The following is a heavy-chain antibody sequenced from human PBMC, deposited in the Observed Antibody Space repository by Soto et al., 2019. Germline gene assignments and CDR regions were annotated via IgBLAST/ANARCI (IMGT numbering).Heavy chain of an antibody. CDR2: ISYDGSNK. J-gene: IGHJ3*01. Sequence: GGSLRLSCAASGFTFRSYGMHWVRQAPAKGLEWVAVISYDGSNKYYADSVKGRFTISRDNSKNTLYLQMNSLRAEDTAVYYCAKGGVGSTSNAFDVWGQGTMVTVSS. CDR3: AKGGVGSTSNAFDV. D-gene: IGHD1-26*01. CDR1: GFTFRSYG. V-gene: IGHV3-30*18.